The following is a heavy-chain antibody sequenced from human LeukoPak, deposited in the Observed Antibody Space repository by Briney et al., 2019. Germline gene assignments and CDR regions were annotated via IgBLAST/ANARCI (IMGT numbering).Heavy chain of an antibody. Sequence: PGGSLRLSCAASGITFSSYEMNWVRQAPGKGLEWVSYISSSGSTIYYADSVKGRFTISRDNAKSSLYLQMNSLRAEDTAVYYCARDRGYCSSTSCPDPLYYYYGMDVWGKGTTVTVSS. CDR2: ISSSGSTI. V-gene: IGHV3-48*03. CDR1: GITFSSYE. CDR3: ARDRGYCSSTSCPDPLYYYYGMDV. D-gene: IGHD2-2*01. J-gene: IGHJ6*04.